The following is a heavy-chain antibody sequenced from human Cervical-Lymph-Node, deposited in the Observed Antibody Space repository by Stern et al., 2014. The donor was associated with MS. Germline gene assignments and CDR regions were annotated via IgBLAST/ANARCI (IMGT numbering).Heavy chain of an antibody. V-gene: IGHV7-4-1*02. D-gene: IGHD3-9*01. CDR2: INTDAGNP. Sequence: QVQLGESGSALKKPWASVKISCKASGYTFTNSAMNWVRQGPGHVLAVMGWINTDAGNPTYAQGFTGRFVFSLDTSVSTAYLQISSLKTEDTAVYYCARVPPIHDILDYWGQGTLVSVSS. CDR1: GYTFTNSA. CDR3: ARVPPIHDILDY. J-gene: IGHJ4*02.